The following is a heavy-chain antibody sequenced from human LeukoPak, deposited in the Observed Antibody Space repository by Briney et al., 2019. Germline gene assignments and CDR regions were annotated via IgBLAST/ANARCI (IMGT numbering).Heavy chain of an antibody. D-gene: IGHD3-22*01. J-gene: IGHJ4*02. Sequence: PGGSLRLSCAASGFTFSSYGMYWVRQAPGKGLEGLAIIWNDRSKKYYADSVKGRFTISRDNSKNTLYLQMNSLRVEDTAVYFCVIDPYYDSSGSDYWGQGTLVTVSS. CDR3: VIDPYYDSSGSDY. CDR2: IWNDRSKK. V-gene: IGHV3-33*01. CDR1: GFTFSSYG.